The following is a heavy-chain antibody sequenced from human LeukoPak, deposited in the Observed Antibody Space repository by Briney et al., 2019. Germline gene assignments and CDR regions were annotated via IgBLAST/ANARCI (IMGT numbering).Heavy chain of an antibody. CDR3: AKASENYYDSRSFDP. V-gene: IGHV3-30*02. Sequence: PGGSLRLSCAASGFTFSSYGMHWVRQAPGKGLEWVAFIRYDGSNKYYADSVKGRFTISRDNSKNTLYLQMNSLRAEDTAVYYCAKASENYYDSRSFDPWGQGTLVTVSS. J-gene: IGHJ5*02. CDR2: IRYDGSNK. CDR1: GFTFSSYG. D-gene: IGHD3-22*01.